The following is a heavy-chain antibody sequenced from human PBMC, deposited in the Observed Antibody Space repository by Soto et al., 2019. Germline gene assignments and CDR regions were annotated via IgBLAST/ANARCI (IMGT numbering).Heavy chain of an antibody. CDR2: ISSDGSST. D-gene: IGHD1-1*01. CDR3: ATAGTRTFNY. Sequence: EVQLVESGGGLVQPGGSLRLSCAASGFTFSASWMHWVRQAPGKGLVWVSRISSDGSSTTYADSVKGRFTISRDNAKNMLYLHMNSLRAEDTAVYYCATAGTRTFNYWGQGTLATVSS. CDR1: GFTFSASW. V-gene: IGHV3-74*03. J-gene: IGHJ4*02.